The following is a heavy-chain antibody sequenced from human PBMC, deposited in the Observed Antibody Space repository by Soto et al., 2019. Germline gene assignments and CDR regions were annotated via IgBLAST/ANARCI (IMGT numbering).Heavy chain of an antibody. CDR3: ARHWGQWLATFDY. CDR1: GGSVSSSRYY. D-gene: IGHD6-19*01. Sequence: QLQLQESGPGLVEPSETLSLTCTVSGGSVSSSRYYWGWIRQPPGKGLEWIGSIYSSGNTYYNASVKNRVTRSADTSNNQFSLRQSSVTAADTAVYYCARHWGQWLATFDYWGLGTLVSVST. CDR2: IYSSGNT. J-gene: IGHJ4*02. V-gene: IGHV4-39*01.